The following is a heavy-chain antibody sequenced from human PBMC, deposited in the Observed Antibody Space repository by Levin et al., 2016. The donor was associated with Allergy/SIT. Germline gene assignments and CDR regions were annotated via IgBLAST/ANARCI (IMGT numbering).Heavy chain of an antibody. Sequence: WIRQPPGKGLEWVAVIWYDGSNKYYADSVKGRFTISRDNAKNSLYLQMNSLRAEDTAVYYCARNGGYSYGSDYWGQGTLVTVSS. CDR3: ARNGGYSYGSDY. J-gene: IGHJ4*02. V-gene: IGHV3-33*01. CDR2: IWYDGSNK. D-gene: IGHD5-18*01.